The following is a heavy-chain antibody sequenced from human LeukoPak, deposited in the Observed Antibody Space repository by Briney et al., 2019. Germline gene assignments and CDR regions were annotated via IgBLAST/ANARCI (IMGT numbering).Heavy chain of an antibody. V-gene: IGHV1-69*04. D-gene: IGHD3-3*01. Sequence: ASVKVSGKASGGTFSSYAISWVRRAPGQGLEWMGRIIPILGIANYAQKFQGRVTITADESTSTAYMELSSLRSEDTAVYYCARAKHTYYDFWSVYSVGCTRYYFDYWGQGTLVTVSS. CDR1: GGTFSSYA. CDR2: IIPILGIA. J-gene: IGHJ4*02. CDR3: ARAKHTYYDFWSVYSVGCTRYYFDY.